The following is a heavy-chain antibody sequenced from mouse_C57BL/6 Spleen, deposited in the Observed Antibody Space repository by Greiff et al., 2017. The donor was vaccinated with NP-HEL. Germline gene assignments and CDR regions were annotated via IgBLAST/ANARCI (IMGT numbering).Heavy chain of an antibody. V-gene: IGHV1-52*01. CDR1: GYTFTSYW. J-gene: IGHJ4*01. Sequence: QVQLQQPGAELVRPGSSVKLSCKASGYTFTSYWMHWVKQRPIQGLEWIGNIDPSDSDTNYNQKFKDKATLTVDKSSSTAYLGLRSLTSEDSAVYCCAREDDDYYAMDYWGQGTSVTVSS. CDR2: IDPSDSDT. CDR3: AREDDDYYAMDY. D-gene: IGHD2-3*01.